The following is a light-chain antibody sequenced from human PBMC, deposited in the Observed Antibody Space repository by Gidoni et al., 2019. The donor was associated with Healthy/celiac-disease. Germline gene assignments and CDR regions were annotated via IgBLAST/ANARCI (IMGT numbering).Light chain of an antibody. V-gene: IGLV3-21*04. CDR2: YDS. CDR3: QVWDSSSDHPV. Sequence: SYVLTQPHSVSVAPGKTARITCGGNNIGSKSLHWYQQKPGQAPVLVIYYDSDRPSGIPERFSGSNSGNTATLTISRVEAGDEADYYCQVWDSSSDHPVFGGGTKLTVL. CDR1: NIGSKS. J-gene: IGLJ2*01.